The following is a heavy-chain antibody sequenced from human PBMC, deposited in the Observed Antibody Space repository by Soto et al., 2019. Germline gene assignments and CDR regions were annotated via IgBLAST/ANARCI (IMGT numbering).Heavy chain of an antibody. J-gene: IGHJ5*02. Sequence: SETLSLTCAVYGGSFSGYYWSWIRQPPGKGLEWIGEINHSGSTNYNPSLKSRVTISVDTSKNQFSLKLSSVTAEDTAVYYCARDTAFISSGLFNPWGQGTLVTVSS. CDR1: GGSFSGYY. CDR2: INHSGST. D-gene: IGHD3-22*01. CDR3: ARDTAFISSGLFNP. V-gene: IGHV4-34*01.